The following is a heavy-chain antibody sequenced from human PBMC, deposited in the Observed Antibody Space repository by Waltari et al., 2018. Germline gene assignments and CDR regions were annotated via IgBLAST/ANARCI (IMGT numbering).Heavy chain of an antibody. CDR3: ARGAPRD. V-gene: IGHV3-53*01. CDR2: IYSGGTT. CDR1: GFTVSNNY. Sequence: EVQLVESGGGLMQPGGSLRLSCAASGFTVSNNYMSWVRQAPGKGLECVSGIYSGGTTHYADSVKGRFTISRDNSKNTLYLQMNSLGAEDTAGYYCARGAPRDWGQGTLVTVSS. J-gene: IGHJ4*02.